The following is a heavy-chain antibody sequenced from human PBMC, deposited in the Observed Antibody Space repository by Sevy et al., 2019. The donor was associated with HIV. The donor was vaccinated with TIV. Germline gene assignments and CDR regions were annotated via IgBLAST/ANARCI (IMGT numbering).Heavy chain of an antibody. Sequence: GGSLRLSCAASGFTFSSYWMSWVRQAPGKGLEWVASIKQDGSDKYCVDSVKGRFTISRDNAKNSLYLQMNSLRVEDTAVYYCASPGTKGFDPWGQGTLVTVSS. J-gene: IGHJ5*02. D-gene: IGHD2-8*01. CDR2: IKQDGSDK. CDR3: ASPGTKGFDP. V-gene: IGHV3-7*03. CDR1: GFTFSSYW.